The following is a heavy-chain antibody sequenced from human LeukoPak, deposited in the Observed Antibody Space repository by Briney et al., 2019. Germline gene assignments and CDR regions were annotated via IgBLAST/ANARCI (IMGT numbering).Heavy chain of an antibody. CDR2: ISSNSKTI. Sequence: GGSLRLSCAAPGFTFSSYSMNWVRQAPGKGLEWVSHISSNSKTIYYADSVKGRFTISRDNAKNSLYLQMNSLRAEDTAVYYCAELGITMIGGVWGKGTTVTISS. D-gene: IGHD3-10*02. J-gene: IGHJ6*04. CDR1: GFTFSSYS. CDR3: AELGITMIGGV. V-gene: IGHV3-48*04.